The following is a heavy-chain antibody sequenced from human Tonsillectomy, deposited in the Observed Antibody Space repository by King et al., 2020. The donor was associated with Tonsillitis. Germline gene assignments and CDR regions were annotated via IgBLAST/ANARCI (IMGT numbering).Heavy chain of an antibody. CDR1: GFSLSNARMG. D-gene: IGHD3-3*01. CDR3: ARISGYDFWSGYYTDYLYFDY. J-gene: IGHJ4*02. V-gene: IGHV2-26*01. Sequence: VTLKESGPVLVKPTETITLTCTVSGFSLSNARMGVSWIRQPPGKALEWLAHIFSNDEKSYSTSLKSRLTISKDTSKSQVVLTMTNMDPVDTATYYCARISGYDFWSGYYTDYLYFDYWGQGTLVTVSS. CDR2: IFSNDEK.